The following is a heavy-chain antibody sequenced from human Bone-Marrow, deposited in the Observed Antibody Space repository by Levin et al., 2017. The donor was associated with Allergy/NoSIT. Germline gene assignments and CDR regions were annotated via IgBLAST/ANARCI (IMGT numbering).Heavy chain of an antibody. CDR2: IWYDGSNK. D-gene: IGHD1-26*01. CDR3: ARMGFHSGNYWDYYFDY. V-gene: IGHV3-33*01. J-gene: IGHJ4*02. CDR1: GFTFSSYG. Sequence: PGGSLRLSCAASGFTFSSYGMHWVRQAPGKGLEWVAVIWYDGSNKYYADSVKGRYTISRDSSKNTLYLQMNSLRAEDTAVYYCARMGFHSGNYWDYYFDYWGQGTLVTVSS.